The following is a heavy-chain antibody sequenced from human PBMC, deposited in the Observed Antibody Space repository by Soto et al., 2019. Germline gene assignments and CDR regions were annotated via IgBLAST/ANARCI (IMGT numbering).Heavy chain of an antibody. V-gene: IGHV1-69*05. D-gene: IGHD5-18*01. J-gene: IGHJ4*02. CDR2: IIPIFGTA. CDR3: APHTLDTGMPSGY. Sequence: SLKVSCKSSGGTFSSYAISWVRQAPGQGLEWMGGIIPIFGTANYAQKFQGRVTITTDTSTSTAYMELRSLRSDDTAVYYCAPHTLDTGMPSGYWGQGTLVTVSS. CDR1: GGTFSSYA.